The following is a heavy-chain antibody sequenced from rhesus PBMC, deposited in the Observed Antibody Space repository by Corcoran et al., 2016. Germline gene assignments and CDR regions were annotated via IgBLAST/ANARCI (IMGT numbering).Heavy chain of an antibody. D-gene: IGHD6-31*01. V-gene: IGHV4-80*01. CDR1: GASISANW. J-gene: IGHJ4*01. Sequence: QVQLQESGPGLVKPSETLSLICIVSGASISANWWSWIRQPPGEGQEWIGEIDGSFGTPNYSPSLKSRVTISKDASRNQLSLKVTSVTAADTAVYYCARDPATGYFDFWGQGVLVPVSS. CDR2: IDGSFGTP. CDR3: ARDPATGYFDF.